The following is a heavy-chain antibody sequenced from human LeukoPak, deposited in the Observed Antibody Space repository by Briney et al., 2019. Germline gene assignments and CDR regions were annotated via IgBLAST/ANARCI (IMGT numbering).Heavy chain of an antibody. Sequence: GASLRLSCAASGFTFRSYAMSWVRQAPGKGLEWVSAISASGRSTYYADSVKGRFTISRDNSKNTLYLQMNSLRADDTAVYYCAKDACGGDCYSHFDYWGQGTLVTVSS. V-gene: IGHV3-23*01. J-gene: IGHJ4*02. CDR1: GFTFRSYA. D-gene: IGHD2-21*02. CDR2: ISASGRST. CDR3: AKDACGGDCYSHFDY.